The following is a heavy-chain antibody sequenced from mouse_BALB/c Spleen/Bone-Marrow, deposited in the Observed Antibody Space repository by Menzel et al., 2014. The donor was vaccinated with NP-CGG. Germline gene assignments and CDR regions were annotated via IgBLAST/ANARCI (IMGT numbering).Heavy chain of an antibody. V-gene: IGHV1-54*01. Sequence: QVQLQQSGAELVRPGTSVKVSCKASGYAFTNYWIEWIKQRPGQGLDWIGVINPGSGGINYNEKFRGKATLTADKSSSTAYMQLSSLTSGDSAVYFCARELVRGMDYWGQGTSVTVSS. CDR3: ARELVRGMDY. J-gene: IGHJ4*01. CDR2: INPGSGGI. D-gene: IGHD1-1*01. CDR1: GYAFTNYW.